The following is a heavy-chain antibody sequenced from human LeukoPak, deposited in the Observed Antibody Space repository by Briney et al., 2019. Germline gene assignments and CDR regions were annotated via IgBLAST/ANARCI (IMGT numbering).Heavy chain of an antibody. CDR3: ATYSSLNRREFQY. CDR1: GFTFNSYT. D-gene: IGHD3-22*01. J-gene: IGHJ1*01. V-gene: IGHV3-48*04. CDR2: ISSGSDTI. Sequence: GGSLRLSCAASGFTFNSYTMNWVRQAPGQGLEWVSFISSGSDTIYYADSVKGRFTISRDNAKNSLYLQMNSLRAEDTAVYYCATYSSLNRREFQYWGQGTLLTVSS.